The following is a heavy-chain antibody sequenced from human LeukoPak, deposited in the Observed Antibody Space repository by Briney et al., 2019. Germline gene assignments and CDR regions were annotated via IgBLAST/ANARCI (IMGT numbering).Heavy chain of an antibody. Sequence: EASVKVSCKASGGTFSSYAISWVRQAPGQGLEWMGGIIPIFGTANYAQKFQGRVTITTDESTSTAYMELSSLRSEDTAVYYYARDRGISDNYYYYMDVWGKGTTVTVSS. CDR2: IIPIFGTA. CDR3: ARDRGISDNYYYYMDV. D-gene: IGHD3-10*01. V-gene: IGHV1-69*05. CDR1: GGTFSSYA. J-gene: IGHJ6*03.